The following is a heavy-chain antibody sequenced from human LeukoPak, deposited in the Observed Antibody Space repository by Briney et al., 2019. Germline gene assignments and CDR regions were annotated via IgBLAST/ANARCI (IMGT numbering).Heavy chain of an antibody. Sequence: SQTLSLTCAISGDSVSSNSAAWNWIRQSPSRGLEWLGRTYYRSKWDNEYAVSVKSRITVNPDTSKNQFSLQLNSVTPEDTAVYYCARGPAGTGASDIWGQGTMVTVSS. CDR3: ARGPAGTGASDI. D-gene: IGHD6-13*01. CDR2: TYYRSKWDN. CDR1: GDSVSSNSAA. J-gene: IGHJ3*02. V-gene: IGHV6-1*01.